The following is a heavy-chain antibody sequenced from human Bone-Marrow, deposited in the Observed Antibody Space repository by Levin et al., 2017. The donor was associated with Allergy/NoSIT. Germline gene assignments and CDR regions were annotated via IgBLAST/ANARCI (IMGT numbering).Heavy chain of an antibody. D-gene: IGHD6-19*01. CDR1: GFTFSSYA. CDR3: ARDFKYSSGPPRMGYYYGMDG. J-gene: IGHJ6*02. Sequence: PGGSLRLSCAASGFTFSSYAMHWVRQAPGKGLEWVAVISYDGSNKYYADSVKGRFTISRDNSKNTLYLQMNSLRAEDTAVYYCARDFKYSSGPPRMGYYYGMDGWGQGTTVTVSS. V-gene: IGHV3-30*04. CDR2: ISYDGSNK.